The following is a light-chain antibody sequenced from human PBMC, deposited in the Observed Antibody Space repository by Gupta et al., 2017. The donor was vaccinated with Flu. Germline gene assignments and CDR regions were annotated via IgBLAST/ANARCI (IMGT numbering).Light chain of an antibody. CDR1: QDISNY. CDR3: QQYESLPYT. J-gene: IGKJ2*01. Sequence: LSASVGDRVTITCQASQDISNYLNWYQKKPGKAPKLLIYDATDLETGVPSRFSGSGSETDFTFTISSLQPRDTATYYCQQYESLPYTFAQGTKLEIK. V-gene: IGKV1-33*01. CDR2: DAT.